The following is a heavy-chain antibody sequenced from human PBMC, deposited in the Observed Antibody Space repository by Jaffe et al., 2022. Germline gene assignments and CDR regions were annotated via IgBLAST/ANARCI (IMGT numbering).Heavy chain of an antibody. V-gene: IGHV1-46*01. CDR3: ARDPPTKEGSGSYYFDY. J-gene: IGHJ4*02. CDR2: INPSGGST. Sequence: QVQLVQSGAEVKKPGASVKVSCKASGYTFTSYYMHWVRQAPGQGLEWMGIINPSGGSTSYAQKFQGRVTMTRDTSTSTVYMELSSLRSEDTAVYYCARDPPTKEGSGSYYFDYWGQGTLVTVSS. CDR1: GYTFTSYY. D-gene: IGHD1-26*01.